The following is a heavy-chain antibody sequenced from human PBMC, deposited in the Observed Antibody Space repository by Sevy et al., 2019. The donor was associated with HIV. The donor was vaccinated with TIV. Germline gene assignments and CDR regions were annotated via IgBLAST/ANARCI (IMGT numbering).Heavy chain of an antibody. D-gene: IGHD6-13*01. J-gene: IGHJ4*02. Sequence: GGSLRLSCAASGFTFSSYSINWVRQAPGKGLEWVSYISSSSNTIYYADSVRGRFTISRDNAKNSLHLQVNSLRDEDTAVYYCARSTGIAAAGKYYFDYWGQGTLVTVSS. V-gene: IGHV3-48*02. CDR3: ARSTGIAAAGKYYFDY. CDR1: GFTFSSYS. CDR2: ISSSSNTI.